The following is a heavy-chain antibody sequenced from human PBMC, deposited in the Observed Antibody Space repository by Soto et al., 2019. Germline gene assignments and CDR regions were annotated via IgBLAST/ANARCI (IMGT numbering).Heavy chain of an antibody. CDR2: ISAYNGNT. CDR1: GYTFTSYG. J-gene: IGHJ4*02. V-gene: IGHV1-18*01. D-gene: IGHD4-17*01. CDR3: ASWGHGDYRGLFDY. Sequence: ASVKVSCKASGYTFTSYGISWVRQAPGQGLEWMGWISAYNGNTNYAQKLQGRVTMTTDTSTSTAYMELRSLRSDDTAVYYCASWGHGDYRGLFDYWGQGTLVTVSS.